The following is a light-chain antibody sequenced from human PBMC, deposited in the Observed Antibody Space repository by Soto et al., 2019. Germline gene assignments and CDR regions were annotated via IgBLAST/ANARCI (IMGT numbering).Light chain of an antibody. CDR2: GAS. Sequence: IVMTQSPSTLSVSPGERFSLCCMASQSIGSNLAWYQQKPGQAPRLLIYGASSRASGIPDRFSGSGSGTDFTLSISSLQTEDVAVYYCKQDYQWSITFGPGTRLEIK. CDR1: QSIGSN. V-gene: IGKV3D-15*01. J-gene: IGKJ5*01. CDR3: KQDYQWSIT.